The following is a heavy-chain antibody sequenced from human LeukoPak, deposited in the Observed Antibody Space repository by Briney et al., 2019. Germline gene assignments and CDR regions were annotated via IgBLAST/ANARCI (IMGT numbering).Heavy chain of an antibody. CDR2: IYYSGNT. Sequence: SETLSLTCTVSGVSISSSNSYWGWIRQPPGKGLEWIGSIYYSGNTYYNPSLKSRVTISVDTSKNQFSLKLSSVTAADTAVYYCARANWGGGYYYYYYMDVWGKGTTVTISS. D-gene: IGHD7-27*01. V-gene: IGHV4-39*01. CDR1: GVSISSSNSY. J-gene: IGHJ6*03. CDR3: ARANWGGGYYYYYYMDV.